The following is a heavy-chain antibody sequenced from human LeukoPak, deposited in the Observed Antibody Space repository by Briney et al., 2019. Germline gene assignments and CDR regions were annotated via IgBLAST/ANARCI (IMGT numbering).Heavy chain of an antibody. J-gene: IGHJ3*02. V-gene: IGHV4-39*07. Sequence: PSETLSLTCTVSGGSISSSSYYWGWIRQSPGKGLEWIGSIYHSGNTQYNPSLKSRVTISVDTSENQFSLKLSSVTAADTAVYYCARSRGIPDAFDMWGLGTMVTVSS. CDR1: GGSISSSSYY. D-gene: IGHD2-21*01. CDR2: IYHSGNT. CDR3: ARSRGIPDAFDM.